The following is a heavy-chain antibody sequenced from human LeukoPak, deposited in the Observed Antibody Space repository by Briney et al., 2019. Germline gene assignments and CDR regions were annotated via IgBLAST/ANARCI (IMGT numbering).Heavy chain of an antibody. J-gene: IGHJ5*02. CDR3: AKGGGFYFADWFDP. D-gene: IGHD3-22*01. CDR1: GFTFDDYA. CDR2: ISWNSGSI. V-gene: IGHV3-9*01. Sequence: GGSLRFSCAASGFTFDDYAMHWVRQAPGKGLEWVSGISWNSGSIGYADSVKGRFTISRDNAKNSLYLQMNSLRAEDTALYYCAKGGGFYFADWFDPWGQGTLVTVSS.